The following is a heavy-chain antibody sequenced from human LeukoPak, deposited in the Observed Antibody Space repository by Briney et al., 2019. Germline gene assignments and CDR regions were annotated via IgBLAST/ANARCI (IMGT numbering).Heavy chain of an antibody. V-gene: IGHV3-48*02. Sequence: PGGSLILSCRASGFAFSSYSLNWVRQAPGKGLEWVSYISSTSSAIYYADSVKGRFTITRDNAKDSVDLQMNSLRDEDTGVYYCARTYGGDAFDIWGQGTMVTVSS. CDR2: ISSTSSAI. D-gene: IGHD4-23*01. J-gene: IGHJ3*02. CDR3: ARTYGGDAFDI. CDR1: GFAFSSYS.